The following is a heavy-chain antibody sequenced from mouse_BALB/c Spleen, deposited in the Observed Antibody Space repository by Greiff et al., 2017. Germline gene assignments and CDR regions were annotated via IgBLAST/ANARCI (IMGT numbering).Heavy chain of an antibody. CDR3: ASGYYGFDY. D-gene: IGHD1-1*01. J-gene: IGHJ2*01. CDR1: GYSITSDYA. Sequence: DVKLQESGPGLVKPSQSLSLTCTVTGYSITSDYAWNWIRQFPGNKLEWMGYISYSGSTSYNPSLKSRISITRDTSKNQFFLQLNSVTTEDTATYYCASGYYGFDYWGQGTTLTVSS. CDR2: ISYSGST. V-gene: IGHV3-2*02.